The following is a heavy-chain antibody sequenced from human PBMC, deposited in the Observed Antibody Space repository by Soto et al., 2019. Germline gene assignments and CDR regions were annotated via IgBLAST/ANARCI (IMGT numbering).Heavy chain of an antibody. CDR1: GDSISSSSYY. CDR2: IFYSGST. V-gene: IGHV4-39*01. D-gene: IGHD2-15*01. CDR3: ARGAGSPTYYYGMDV. J-gene: IGHJ6*02. Sequence: SETLSLTCTVSGDSISSSSYYWGWIRQPPGKGLEWIGSIFYSGSTYYNPSLKSRVTISVDTSKNQFSLNLSSVTAADTAEYYCARGAGSPTYYYGMDVWGQGTTVTVSS.